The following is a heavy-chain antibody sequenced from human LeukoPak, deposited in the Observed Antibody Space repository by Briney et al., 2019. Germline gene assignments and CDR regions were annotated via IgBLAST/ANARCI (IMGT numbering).Heavy chain of an antibody. Sequence: SGTLSLTCAVSGGSISSSNWWSWVRQPPGKGLEWIGEIYHSGSTNYNPSLKSRVTISVDKSRNQFSLKLSSVTAADTAVYYCVRVVPPPPGIAAAGPYDYWGQGTLVTVSS. CDR1: GGSISSSNW. V-gene: IGHV4-4*02. D-gene: IGHD6-13*01. J-gene: IGHJ4*02. CDR3: VRVVPPPPGIAAAGPYDY. CDR2: IYHSGST.